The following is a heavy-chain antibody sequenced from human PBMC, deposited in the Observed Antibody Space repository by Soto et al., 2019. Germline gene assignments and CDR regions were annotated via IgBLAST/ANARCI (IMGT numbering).Heavy chain of an antibody. CDR1: GFTVSSNY. V-gene: IGHV3-53*04. J-gene: IGHJ4*02. D-gene: IGHD3-22*01. CDR2: IYSGGST. CDR3: AREYSLAVVATGY. Sequence: GGSLSLFCAASGFTVSSNYMSWVRQAPGKGLEWVSVIYSGGSTYYADSVKGRFTISRHNSKNTLYLQMNSLRAEDTAVYYCAREYSLAVVATGYWGQGILVTVSS.